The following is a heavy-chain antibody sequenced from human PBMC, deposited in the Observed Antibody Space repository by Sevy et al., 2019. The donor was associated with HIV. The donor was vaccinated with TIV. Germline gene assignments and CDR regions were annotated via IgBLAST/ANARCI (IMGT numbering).Heavy chain of an antibody. Sequence: GGSLRLSWVASGFNLSPYWMTWVRQAPGKGLEWVANIKQDGNEKYYVDSVKGRFTVSIDNAKNALYLQMYSLRVEEPAVYFCASNTYHYDRSTYYPVYWGQGTRVTVSS. V-gene: IGHV3-7*01. D-gene: IGHD3-22*01. CDR2: IKQDGNEK. CDR1: GFNLSPYW. J-gene: IGHJ4*02. CDR3: ASNTYHYDRSTYYPVY.